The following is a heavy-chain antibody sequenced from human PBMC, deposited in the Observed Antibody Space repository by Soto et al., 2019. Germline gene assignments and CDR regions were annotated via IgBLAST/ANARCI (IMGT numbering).Heavy chain of an antibody. CDR1: GFTFDIYA. Sequence: EVQLLESGGGLVQPGGSLRLSCAASGFTFDIYAMSWVRQAPGKGLEWVSTIIGSGGTPYYADSVKGRFTISRDNSKNTLYVQMNSLRDDDTAEYYCRKHSGYDHYYDMDVWGQATTVTVSS. V-gene: IGHV3-23*01. CDR3: RKHSGYDHYYDMDV. D-gene: IGHD5-12*01. J-gene: IGHJ6*02. CDR2: IIGSGGTP.